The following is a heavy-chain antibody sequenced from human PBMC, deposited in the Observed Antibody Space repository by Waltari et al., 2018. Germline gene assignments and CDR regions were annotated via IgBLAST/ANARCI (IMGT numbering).Heavy chain of an antibody. D-gene: IGHD3-3*01. CDR2: INPSGGST. V-gene: IGHV1-46*01. Sequence: QVQLVQSGAEVKKPGASVKVSCKASGYTFTSYYMHWVRQAPGQGLEWMGIINPSGGSTSYAQKFQGRLTMPRDTSTSTVSMELSRLRSEATAWYSCARVPKALRFLDPNNWFDPWGQGTLVTVSS. J-gene: IGHJ5*02. CDR3: ARVPKALRFLDPNNWFDP. CDR1: GYTFTSYY.